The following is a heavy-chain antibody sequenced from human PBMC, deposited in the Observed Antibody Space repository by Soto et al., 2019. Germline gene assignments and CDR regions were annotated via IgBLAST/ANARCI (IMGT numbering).Heavy chain of an antibody. CDR2: MNPNSGNT. CDR1: GYTFTSYD. CDR3: ARRLTSSSAERSYYYYMDV. V-gene: IGHV1-8*01. D-gene: IGHD6-6*01. Sequence: ASVKVSCKASGYTFTSYDINWVRQATGQGLEWMGWMNPNSGNTGYAQKFQGRVTMTRNTSISTAYMELSSLRSEDTAVYYCARRLTSSSAERSYYYYMDVWGKGTTVTVSS. J-gene: IGHJ6*03.